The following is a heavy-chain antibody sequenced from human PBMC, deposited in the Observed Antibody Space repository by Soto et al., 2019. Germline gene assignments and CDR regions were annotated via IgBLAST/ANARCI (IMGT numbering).Heavy chain of an antibody. CDR2: IYHSGST. CDR3: ARDSTVVTLSGAFDI. CDR1: GGSISSSNW. D-gene: IGHD4-17*01. J-gene: IGHJ3*02. Sequence: QVQLQESGPGLVKPSGTLSLTCAVSGGSISSSNWWSWVRQPPGKGLEWIGEIYHSGSTNYNPSLKSRVTRSVDKSKNQFSLKLSSVTAADTAVYYCARDSTVVTLSGAFDIWGQGTMVTVSS. V-gene: IGHV4-4*02.